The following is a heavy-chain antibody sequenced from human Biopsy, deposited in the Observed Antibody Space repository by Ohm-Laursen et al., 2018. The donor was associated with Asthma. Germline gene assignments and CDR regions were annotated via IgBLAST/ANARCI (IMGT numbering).Heavy chain of an antibody. V-gene: IGHV3-7*03. CDR1: GFSFSNYG. CDR2: IKHDGSEK. CDR3: AKDERAYYGSDSKYMQPVPLGD. Sequence: GSLRLSCAASGFSFSNYGMHWVRQVPGKGLEWVANIKHDGSEKNHVDSLKGRFTISRDNAKNSLYLQMNSLRAEDTAVYHCAKDERAYYGSDSKYMQPVPLGDWGQGTVVIVSA. D-gene: IGHD2-21*01. J-gene: IGHJ4*02.